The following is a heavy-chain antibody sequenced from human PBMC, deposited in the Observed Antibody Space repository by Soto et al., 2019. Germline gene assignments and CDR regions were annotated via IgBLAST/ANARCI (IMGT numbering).Heavy chain of an antibody. J-gene: IGHJ6*02. Sequence: GGSLRLSCAASGFTFSSYGMHWVRQAPGKGLEWVAVISYDGSNKYYADSVKGRFTISRDNSKNTLYLQMNSLRAEDTAVYYYAKGGDSSPPPYYYYGMDVWGQGTTVTVSS. D-gene: IGHD6-13*01. V-gene: IGHV3-30*18. CDR1: GFTFSSYG. CDR3: AKGGDSSPPPYYYYGMDV. CDR2: ISYDGSNK.